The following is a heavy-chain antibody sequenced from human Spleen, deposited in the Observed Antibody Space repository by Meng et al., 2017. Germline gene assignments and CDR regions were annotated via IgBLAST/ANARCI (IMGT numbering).Heavy chain of an antibody. V-gene: IGHV3-33*01. CDR3: ATFDYENAFDI. J-gene: IGHJ3*02. D-gene: IGHD4-17*01. CDR2: VWYDGSN. Sequence: GESLKISCAASGFTFSSYGMHWVRQAPGKGLEWVAVVWYDGSNNYADSVKGRFTISRDNSKNTLYLQMNSLRAEDTAVYYCATFDYENAFDIWGQGTMVTVSS. CDR1: GFTFSSYG.